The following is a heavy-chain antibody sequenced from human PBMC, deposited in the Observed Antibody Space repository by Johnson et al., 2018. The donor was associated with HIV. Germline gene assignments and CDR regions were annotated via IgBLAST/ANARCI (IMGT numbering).Heavy chain of an antibody. D-gene: IGHD6-6*01. CDR3: ARCDSSSPLRAFDI. CDR2: LKSRTDGETA. CDR1: GFTFTNAW. V-gene: IGHV3-15*01. J-gene: IGHJ3*02. Sequence: VQLVESGGGLVKPGGSLRLSCAASGFTFTNAWMHWVRQAPGKGLEWVGRLKSRTDGETADYAAPVKGRFTISRDNSKNTLYLQMNSLRAEDTAVYYCARCDSSSPLRAFDIWVQGTMVTVSS.